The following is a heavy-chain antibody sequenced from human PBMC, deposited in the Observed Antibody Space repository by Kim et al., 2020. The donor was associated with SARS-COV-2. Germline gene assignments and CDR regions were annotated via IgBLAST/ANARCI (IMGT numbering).Heavy chain of an antibody. Sequence: ASVKVSCKASGYTFTSYAMHWVRQAPGQSLEWMGWINAGNGNTKYSQKFQGRVTITRDTSASTAYMELSSLRSEDTAVYYCARETVAGSSSARFDYWGQGTLVTVSS. CDR1: GYTFTSYA. CDR3: ARETVAGSSSARFDY. CDR2: INAGNGNT. V-gene: IGHV1-3*01. D-gene: IGHD6-19*01. J-gene: IGHJ4*02.